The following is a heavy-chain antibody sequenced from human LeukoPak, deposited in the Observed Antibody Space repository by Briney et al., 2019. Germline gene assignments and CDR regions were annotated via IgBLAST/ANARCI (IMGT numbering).Heavy chain of an antibody. J-gene: IGHJ4*02. V-gene: IGHV1-2*02. D-gene: IGHD4-23*01. CDR1: GCTFTGYY. Sequence: ASVKLSFQASGCTFTGYYIHWVRQAPGQGLEWMGWVNPNSGGTNYAQMFQGRVTMTRDTSINTAYMELSGLTSDDTAVYYCARDSYGGNWSLGYWGQGTLVTVSS. CDR2: VNPNSGGT. CDR3: ARDSYGGNWSLGY.